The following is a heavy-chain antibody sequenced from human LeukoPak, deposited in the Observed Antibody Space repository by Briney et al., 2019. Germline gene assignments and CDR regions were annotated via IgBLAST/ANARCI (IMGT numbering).Heavy chain of an antibody. V-gene: IGHV1-69*01. J-gene: IGHJ4*02. Sequence: SVKVSCRASVGTFSSYAISWVRQAPGQGLEWMGGIIPIFGTANYAQKFQGRVTITADESTSTAYMELSSLRSEDTAVYYCARARDGYNKRPFDYWGQGTLVTVSS. D-gene: IGHD5-24*01. CDR1: VGTFSSYA. CDR3: ARARDGYNKRPFDY. CDR2: IIPIFGTA.